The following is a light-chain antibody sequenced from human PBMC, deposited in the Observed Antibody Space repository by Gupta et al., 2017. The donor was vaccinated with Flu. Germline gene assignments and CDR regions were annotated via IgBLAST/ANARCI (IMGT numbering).Light chain of an antibody. V-gene: IGKV3-20*01. J-gene: IGKJ2*01. CDR1: QSIISSTY. CDR2: GTS. CDR3: QHYGGSSMYT. Sequence: LSLSPGESATLSCRASQSIISSTYLAWYQHKPGQAPRLLIYGTSSRATGIPDRFSGSGYGTDFTLTISRLEPEDFAVYYCQHYGGSSMYTFGQGTKLEIK.